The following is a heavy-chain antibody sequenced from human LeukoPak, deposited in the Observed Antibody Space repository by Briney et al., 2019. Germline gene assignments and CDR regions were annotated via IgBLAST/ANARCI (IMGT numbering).Heavy chain of an antibody. CDR1: GGSFSGYY. CDR3: ASGPGAAAHRYFDY. Sequence: SETLSLTCAVYGGSFSGYYWSWIRQPPGKGLEWIGEINHSGSTNYNPSLESRVTISVDTSKNQFSLKLSSVTAADTAVYYCASGPGAAAHRYFDYWGQGTLVTVSS. V-gene: IGHV4-34*01. D-gene: IGHD6-13*01. J-gene: IGHJ4*02. CDR2: INHSGST.